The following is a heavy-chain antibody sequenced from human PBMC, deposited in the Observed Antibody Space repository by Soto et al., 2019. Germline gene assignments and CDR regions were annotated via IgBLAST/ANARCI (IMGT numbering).Heavy chain of an antibody. V-gene: IGHV5-51*01. Sequence: GESLKISCKGSGYSFTSYWIGWVRQMPGKGLEWMGIIYPGDSDTRYSPSFQGQVTISADKSISTAYLQWSSLKASDTAMYYCARHAVSLVPAAIDHFDLYYYYYYMDVWGKGTTVTVSS. J-gene: IGHJ6*03. CDR1: GYSFTSYW. D-gene: IGHD2-2*01. CDR2: IYPGDSDT. CDR3: ARHAVSLVPAAIDHFDLYYYYYYMDV.